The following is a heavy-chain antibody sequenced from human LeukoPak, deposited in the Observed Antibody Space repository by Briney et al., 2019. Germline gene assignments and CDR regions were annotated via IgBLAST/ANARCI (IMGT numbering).Heavy chain of an antibody. CDR3: ARDRSWSEFDY. CDR1: GGSISSGSYY. D-gene: IGHD6-13*01. CDR2: IYTSGST. V-gene: IGHV4-61*02. Sequence: PSQTLSLTCTVSGGSISSGSYYWSWIRQPAGKGLEWIGRIYTSGSTNYNPSLKSRVTISVDTSKNQFSLKLSSVTAADTAVYYCARDRSWSEFDYWGQGTLVTVSS. J-gene: IGHJ4*02.